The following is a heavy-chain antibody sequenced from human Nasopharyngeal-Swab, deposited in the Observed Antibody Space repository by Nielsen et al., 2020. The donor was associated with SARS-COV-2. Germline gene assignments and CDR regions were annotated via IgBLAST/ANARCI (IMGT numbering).Heavy chain of an antibody. J-gene: IGHJ4*02. D-gene: IGHD3-10*01. CDR1: GFTFRDYL. Sequence: GEYLNLYCVASGFTFRDYLMSWVRQAPAKGLEWVASIKQDGSEKNYVDPVKGRFTISRDNDKNSLFLQMDSLRTEDTAFYYCARVGGRTSPMGSWGQGTLVTVSS. CDR3: ARVGGRTSPMGS. CDR2: IKQDGSEK. V-gene: IGHV3-7*01.